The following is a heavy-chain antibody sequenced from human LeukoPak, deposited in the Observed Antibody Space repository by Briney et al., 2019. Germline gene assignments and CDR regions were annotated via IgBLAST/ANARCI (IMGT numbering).Heavy chain of an antibody. V-gene: IGHV4-4*07. CDR2: IYTSGTT. Sequence: TSETLSLTCTVSGGSISSYYWTWIRQPAGKGLEWIGRIYTSGTTNYNPSLKSRVTMSVDTSKGQLSLKLTSVTAADTAVYYCALRGLYCSASTCGGALHIWGQGTMVTVSS. D-gene: IGHD2-15*01. J-gene: IGHJ3*02. CDR3: ALRGLYCSASTCGGALHI. CDR1: GGSISSYY.